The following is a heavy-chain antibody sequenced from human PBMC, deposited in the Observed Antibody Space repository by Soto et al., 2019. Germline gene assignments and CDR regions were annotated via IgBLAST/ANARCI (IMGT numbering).Heavy chain of an antibody. J-gene: IGHJ4*02. CDR1: GFTFSSYG. Sequence: QVQLVESGGGVVQPVRSLRLSCAASGFTFSSYGMHWVRQAPGKGLEWVAVISYDGSNKYYADSVKGRFTISRDNSKNTLYLQMNSLRAEDTAVYYCAKASNYYDSSDSLDYWGQGTLVTVSS. D-gene: IGHD3-22*01. CDR3: AKASNYYDSSDSLDY. CDR2: ISYDGSNK. V-gene: IGHV3-30*18.